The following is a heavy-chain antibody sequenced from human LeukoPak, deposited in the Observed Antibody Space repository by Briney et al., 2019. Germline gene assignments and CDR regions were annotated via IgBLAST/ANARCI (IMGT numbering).Heavy chain of an antibody. J-gene: IGHJ4*02. V-gene: IGHV3-30*18. CDR3: AKGRSASNY. CDR1: GFTFSSYG. CDR2: ISYDGTNK. D-gene: IGHD2-2*01. Sequence: PGGSLRLSCAASGFTFSSYGTHWVRQAPGKGLEWVALISYDGTNKYYGDSVKGRFTISRDNSKNTLYLQMNSLRAEDTAVYYCAKGRSASNYWGQGTLVTVSS.